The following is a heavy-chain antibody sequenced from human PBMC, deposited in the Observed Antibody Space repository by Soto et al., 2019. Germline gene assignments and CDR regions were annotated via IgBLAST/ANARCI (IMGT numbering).Heavy chain of an antibody. CDR3: AREWEQLVPWYYFDY. Sequence: QVQLVQSGAEVKKPGASVKVSCKAAGYTFTSYGISWVRQAPGQGLEWMGWISAYNGNTNYAQKLQGRVTMTTDTSTSTAYMELRSLRSDDTAVYYCAREWEQLVPWYYFDYWGQGTLVTVSS. V-gene: IGHV1-18*01. CDR1: GYTFTSYG. D-gene: IGHD6-13*01. J-gene: IGHJ4*02. CDR2: ISAYNGNT.